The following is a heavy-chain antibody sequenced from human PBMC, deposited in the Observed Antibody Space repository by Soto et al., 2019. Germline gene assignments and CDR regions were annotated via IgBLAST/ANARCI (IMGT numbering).Heavy chain of an antibody. CDR3: ARFHEQHYYFDY. CDR1: GGSISSGGYS. V-gene: IGHV4-30-2*01. Sequence: SETLSLTCAVSGGSISSGGYSWSWIRQPPGKGLEWIGYIYHSGSTYYNPSLKSRVTISVDRSKNQFSLKLSSVTAADTAVYYCARFHEQHYYFDYWGQGTLVTVSS. J-gene: IGHJ4*02. CDR2: IYHSGST. D-gene: IGHD6-13*01.